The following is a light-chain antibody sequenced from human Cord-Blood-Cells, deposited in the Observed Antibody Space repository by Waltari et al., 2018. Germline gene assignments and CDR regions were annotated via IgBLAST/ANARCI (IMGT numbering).Light chain of an antibody. V-gene: IGLV2-14*01. Sequence: QSALTQPASVSGSPGPSITISCTGTSSDVGGYNYVSWYQQHPGKAPKLMIYDVSNRPSGVSNRFSGSKSGNTASLTISGLQAEDEADYDCSSYTSSSPWVFGGGTKLTVL. CDR2: DVS. CDR3: SSYTSSSPWV. CDR1: SSDVGGYNY. J-gene: IGLJ3*02.